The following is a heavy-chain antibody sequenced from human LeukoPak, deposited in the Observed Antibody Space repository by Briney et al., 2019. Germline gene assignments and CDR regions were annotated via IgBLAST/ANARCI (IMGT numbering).Heavy chain of an antibody. CDR2: ISSGSSYT. J-gene: IGHJ4*02. CDR3: ARGNYYDSSGYYY. D-gene: IGHD3-22*01. Sequence: PGGSLRLSCAASGFTFSDYYMSWIRQAPGKGLEWVSYISSGSSYTTYADSVKGRFTISRDNAKNSLYLQMNSLRAEDTAVYYCARGNYYDSSGYYYWGQGTLVTVSS. V-gene: IGHV3-11*06. CDR1: GFTFSDYY.